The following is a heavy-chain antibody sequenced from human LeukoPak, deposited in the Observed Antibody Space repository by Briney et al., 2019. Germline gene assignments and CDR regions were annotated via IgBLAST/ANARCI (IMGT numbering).Heavy chain of an antibody. D-gene: IGHD3-22*01. Sequence: GESLKISCKGSGYSFTSYWIGWVRQMPGKGLEWMGIIYPGDSDTRYSPSFQGQVTISADKSISTAYLQWSSLKASDTAMYYCARHHYYYDSSGYNYYYYMDVWGKGTTVTVSS. CDR2: IYPGDSDT. V-gene: IGHV5-51*01. J-gene: IGHJ6*03. CDR1: GYSFTSYW. CDR3: ARHHYYYDSSGYNYYYYMDV.